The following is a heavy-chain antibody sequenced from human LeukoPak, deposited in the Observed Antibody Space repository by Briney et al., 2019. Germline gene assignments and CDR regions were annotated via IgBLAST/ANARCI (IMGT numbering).Heavy chain of an antibody. Sequence: PSETLSLTCTVSGGSISSYYWSWIRQPPGKGLEWIGYIYYSGSTNYNPSLKSRVTISVDTSKNQFSLKLSSVTAADTAVYYCARGGGFHQARGDYWGQGTLVTVSS. CDR1: GGSISSYY. J-gene: IGHJ4*02. D-gene: IGHD3-16*01. CDR3: ARGGGFHQARGDY. CDR2: IYYSGST. V-gene: IGHV4-59*12.